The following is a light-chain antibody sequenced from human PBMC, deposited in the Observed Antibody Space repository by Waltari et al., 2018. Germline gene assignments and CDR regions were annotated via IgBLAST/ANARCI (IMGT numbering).Light chain of an antibody. CDR3: QQYNNWPPGT. V-gene: IGKV3-15*01. CDR2: RAS. CDR1: QSIGSS. Sequence: ETVVTQSPATLSMSPGERATLSCRTSQSIGSSLAWYQQRHGQAPRLLIYRASTRATGIPDRFSGSGSETEFTLTISSLQSEDIAVYYCQQYNNWPPGTFGQGTKVEI. J-gene: IGKJ1*01.